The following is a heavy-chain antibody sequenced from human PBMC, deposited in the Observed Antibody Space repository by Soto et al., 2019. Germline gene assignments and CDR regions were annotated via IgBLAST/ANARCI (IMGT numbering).Heavy chain of an antibody. D-gene: IGHD6-19*01. CDR1: GGSISSSSYY. CDR2: IYYSGST. V-gene: IGHV4-39*01. CDR3: ARPSSGWYYFDY. Sequence: SETLSLTCTVSGGSISSSSYYWGWIRQPPGKGLEWIGSIYYSGSTYYNPSLKSRVTISVDTSKNQFSLKLSSVTAADTAVYYCARPSSGWYYFDYWGKGTLVTVSS. J-gene: IGHJ4*02.